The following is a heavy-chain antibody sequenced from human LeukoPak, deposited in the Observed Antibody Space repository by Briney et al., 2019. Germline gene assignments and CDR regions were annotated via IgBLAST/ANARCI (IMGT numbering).Heavy chain of an antibody. Sequence: KPSETLSLTCTVSGGSISSYYWDWIRQPPGKGLEWIGYIYYSGSTNYNPSLKSRVTISVDTSKNQFSLKLSSVTAADTAVYYCARVRRSAVAGLWLDYWRQGTLVTVSS. CDR1: GGSISSYY. J-gene: IGHJ4*02. CDR3: ARVRRSAVAGLWLDY. V-gene: IGHV4-59*01. D-gene: IGHD6-19*01. CDR2: IYYSGST.